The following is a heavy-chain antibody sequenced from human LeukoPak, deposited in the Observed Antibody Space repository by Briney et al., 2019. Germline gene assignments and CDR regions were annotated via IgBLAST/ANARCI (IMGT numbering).Heavy chain of an antibody. Sequence: ASVKVSCKVSGYTLTELSMHWVRQAPGKGLEWMGGFDPEDGETIYAQKFQGRVTMTEDTSTDTAYMELSSLRAEDTAVYYCAKVDTAMGYSHYFDYWGQGTLVTVSS. CDR3: AKVDTAMGYSHYFDY. J-gene: IGHJ4*02. CDR2: FDPEDGET. D-gene: IGHD5-18*01. CDR1: GYTLTELS. V-gene: IGHV1-24*01.